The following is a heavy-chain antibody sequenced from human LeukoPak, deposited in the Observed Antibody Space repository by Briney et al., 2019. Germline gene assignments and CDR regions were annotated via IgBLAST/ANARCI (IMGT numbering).Heavy chain of an antibody. J-gene: IGHJ4*02. CDR2: IYPDGSET. CDR1: GYSFSTYW. V-gene: IGHV5-51*01. CDR3: ARASRDGYNQNFEH. D-gene: IGHD5-24*01. Sequence: ESLKTSCEGLGYSFSTYWSARVRQRPGKGLEWMGIIYPDGSETRYDPSFEGQVTISADRSTSTAYLQWSSLRASDTAMSYCARASRDGYNQNFEHWGQGTLVAVSS.